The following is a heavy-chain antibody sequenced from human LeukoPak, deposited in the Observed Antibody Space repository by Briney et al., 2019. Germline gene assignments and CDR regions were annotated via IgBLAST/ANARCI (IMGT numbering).Heavy chain of an antibody. V-gene: IGHV4-59*11. CDR2: IYYSGST. CDR3: TRGGAAARDYYYDMDV. J-gene: IGHJ6*02. Sequence: SDTHPPTPTHPPDPTTAHHPTRIPHPPPNQLEWTGYIYYSGSTNYNPSLKSRVTISVDTSKNQFSLKLSSVTAADTAVYYCTRGGAAARDYYYDMDVWGQGTTVTVSS. D-gene: IGHD6-13*01. CDR1: PDPTTAHH.